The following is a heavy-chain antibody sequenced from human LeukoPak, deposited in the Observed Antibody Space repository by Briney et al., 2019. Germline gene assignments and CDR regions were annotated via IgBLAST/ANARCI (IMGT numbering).Heavy chain of an antibody. CDR2: IIPIFGTA. CDR1: GGTFSSYA. V-gene: IGHV1-69*05. J-gene: IGHJ3*02. D-gene: IGHD3-16*02. CDR3: ARSDMITFGGVIVGAFDI. Sequence: SVKVSCKASGGTFSSYAISWVRQAPGQGLEWRGGIIPIFGTANYAQKFQGRVTITTDESTSTAYMELSSLRSEDTAVYYCARSDMITFGGVIVGAFDIWGQGTMVTVSS.